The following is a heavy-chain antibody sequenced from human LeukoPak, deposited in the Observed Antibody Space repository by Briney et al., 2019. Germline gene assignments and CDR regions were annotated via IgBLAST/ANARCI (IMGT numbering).Heavy chain of an antibody. Sequence: ASVKVSCKASGYTFTDYYINWVRQAPGQGLEWVGLIRGTGDSPDYAQKFQGRVTVTCDTSTNTLYLELRSLKLEDTAVYYCARAPGGTLDFWGQGTLVTVSS. CDR2: IRGTGDSP. CDR1: GYTFTDYY. D-gene: IGHD4-23*01. CDR3: ARAPGGTLDF. V-gene: IGHV1-46*01. J-gene: IGHJ4*02.